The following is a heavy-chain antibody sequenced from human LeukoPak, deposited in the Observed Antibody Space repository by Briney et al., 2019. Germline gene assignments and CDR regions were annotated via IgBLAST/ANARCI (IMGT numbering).Heavy chain of an antibody. CDR2: IKQDGSEK. CDR1: GFSFSSYA. D-gene: IGHD1-26*01. Sequence: GGSLRLSCATSGFSFSSYAMSWVRQAPGKGLEWVANIKQDGSEKYYVDSVKGRFTISRSSGKNSLYLQMTSLRPEDTVMYYCASLTLGAIRTISYAFDLWGQGTMVTVYS. CDR3: ASLTLGAIRTISYAFDL. V-gene: IGHV3-7*01. J-gene: IGHJ3*01.